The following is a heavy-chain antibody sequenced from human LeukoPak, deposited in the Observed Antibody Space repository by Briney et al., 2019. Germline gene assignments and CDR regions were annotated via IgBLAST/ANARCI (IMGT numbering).Heavy chain of an antibody. V-gene: IGHV3-30*18. Sequence: GGSPRLSCAASGFTFSSYGMHWVRQAPGKGLEWVAVISYDGSNKYYADSVKGRFTISRDNSKNRLYLQMNSLRAEDTAVYYCAKDRLYYYDSSGYYYYYGMDVWGQGTTVTVSS. D-gene: IGHD3-22*01. CDR3: AKDRLYYYDSSGYYYYYGMDV. J-gene: IGHJ6*02. CDR2: ISYDGSNK. CDR1: GFTFSSYG.